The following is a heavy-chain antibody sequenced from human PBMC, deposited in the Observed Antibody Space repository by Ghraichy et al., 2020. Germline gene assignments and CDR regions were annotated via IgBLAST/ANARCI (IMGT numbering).Heavy chain of an antibody. D-gene: IGHD5-18*01. CDR1: GFTVSSNY. CDR3: ATPKGVDSYGPLEYYGMDV. CDR2: IYSGGST. J-gene: IGHJ6*02. V-gene: IGHV3-66*01. Sequence: LSLTCAASGFTVSSNYMSWVRQAPGKGLEWVSVIYSGGSTYYADSVKGRFTISRDNSKNTLYLQMNSLRAEDTAVYYCATPKGVDSYGPLEYYGMDVWGQGTTVTVSS.